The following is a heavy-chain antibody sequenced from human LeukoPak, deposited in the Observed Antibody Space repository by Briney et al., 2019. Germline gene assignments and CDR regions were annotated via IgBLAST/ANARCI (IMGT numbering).Heavy chain of an antibody. J-gene: IGHJ1*01. CDR3: ARDLDTMVRGVIITVYFQH. CDR1: GFTVSSNY. D-gene: IGHD3-10*01. CDR2: IYSGGST. Sequence: PGGSLRLSCAASGFTVSSNYMSWVRQAPGKGLEWASVIYSGGSTYYADSVKGRFTISRDNSKNTLYLQMNSLRAEDTAVYYCARDLDTMVRGVIITVYFQHWGQGTLVTVSS. V-gene: IGHV3-66*01.